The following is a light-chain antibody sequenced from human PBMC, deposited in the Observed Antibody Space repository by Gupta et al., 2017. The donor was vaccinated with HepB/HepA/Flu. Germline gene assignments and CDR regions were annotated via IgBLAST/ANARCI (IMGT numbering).Light chain of an antibody. CDR2: RNN. V-gene: IGLV1-47*01. J-gene: IGLJ2*01. Sequence: TISCSETSSNIGSNYVYCYQQLPGTSPNLLIYRNNERPSAVPDRFSGSKFGTSASLAISGLRSEDEADYHCAAWDNTLRGHVVFGGGTKLTVL. CDR3: AAWDNTLRGHVV. CDR1: SSNIGSNY.